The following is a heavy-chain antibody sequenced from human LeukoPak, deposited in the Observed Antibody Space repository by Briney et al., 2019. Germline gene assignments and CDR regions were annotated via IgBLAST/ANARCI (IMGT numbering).Heavy chain of an antibody. V-gene: IGHV4-59*01. CDR3: ARAVGGPRAAFDI. CDR1: GGSISSYY. CDR2: IYYSGST. J-gene: IGHJ3*02. Sequence: SETLSLTCTVSGGSISSYYWSWIRQPPGKGLEWIGYIYYSGSTNYNPSLKSRVTISVDTSKNQFSLKLSSVTAADTAVYYCARAVGGPRAAFDIWGQGTMVTVSS. D-gene: IGHD1-26*01.